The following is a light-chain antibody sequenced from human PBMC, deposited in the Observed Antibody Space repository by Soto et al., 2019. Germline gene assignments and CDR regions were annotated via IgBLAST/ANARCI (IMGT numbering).Light chain of an antibody. V-gene: IGKV1-39*01. CDR1: QSIGRN. CDR3: QQSYSTPPT. Sequence: EIQMTQSPASLSASVGDRVTVTCRASQSIGRNLNWYQQKPGKAPKLLIYTSSNLQSGVPSRFSGSGSRTDFILTIRGLQPEDFASYYCQQSYSTPPTFGQGTKVDIK. CDR2: TSS. J-gene: IGKJ1*01.